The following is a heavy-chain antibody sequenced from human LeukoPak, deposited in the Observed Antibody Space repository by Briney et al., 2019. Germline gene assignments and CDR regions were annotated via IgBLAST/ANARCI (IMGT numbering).Heavy chain of an antibody. J-gene: IGHJ4*02. D-gene: IGHD6-13*01. CDR1: GFTFDDYG. CDR2: INWNGGST. CDR3: AKDLAARQQLVFDY. Sequence: PGGSLRLSCAASGFTFDDYGMSWVRQAPGKGLEWVSGINWNGGSTGYADSVKGRFTISRDNSKNSLYLQMNSLRTEDTALYYCAKDLAARQQLVFDYWGQGTLVTVSS. V-gene: IGHV3-20*04.